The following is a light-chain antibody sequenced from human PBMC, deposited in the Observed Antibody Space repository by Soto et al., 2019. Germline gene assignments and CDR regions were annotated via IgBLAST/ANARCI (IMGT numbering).Light chain of an antibody. Sequence: QSALTQPPSASGSPGQSVAISCTGTSSDVGGYNYVSRYQQLPGKAPKLMIYDVSKRPSGVPDRFSGSKSGNSASLTVSGLQAADEADYYCSSYAGTHIVFGTGTKVTVL. J-gene: IGLJ1*01. CDR3: SSYAGTHIV. CDR1: SSDVGGYNY. CDR2: DVS. V-gene: IGLV2-8*01.